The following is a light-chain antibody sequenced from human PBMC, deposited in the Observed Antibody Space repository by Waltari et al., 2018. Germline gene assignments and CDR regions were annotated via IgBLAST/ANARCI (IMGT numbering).Light chain of an antibody. CDR2: DAS. CDR3: QQYNSYPPT. CDR1: QGVSSY. J-gene: IGKJ3*01. Sequence: EIVLTQSPATLSLSPGERATLSCRASQGVSSYLAWYQQKPGQAPRLLIYDASNRATGIPARFSGSGPGTDFTLTISSLQPEDFATYYCQQYNSYPPTFGPGTKVDIK. V-gene: IGKV3D-11*01.